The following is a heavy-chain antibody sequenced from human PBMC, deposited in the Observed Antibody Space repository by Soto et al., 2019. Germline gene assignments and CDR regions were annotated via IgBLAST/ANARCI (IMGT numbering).Heavy chain of an antibody. J-gene: IGHJ5*02. CDR1: GITLSDSA. Sequence: EAQLLESGGGLVRPGGSLRLSCAASGITLSDSAMTWVRQAPGKGLEWISSLTGDAKTTYYADSVKGRFTVSRDISKNTFYLPMDSLRAEDTAMYFCARITRSWGQGTLVTVSS. D-gene: IGHD3-3*01. V-gene: IGHV3-23*01. CDR2: LTGDAKTT. CDR3: ARITRS.